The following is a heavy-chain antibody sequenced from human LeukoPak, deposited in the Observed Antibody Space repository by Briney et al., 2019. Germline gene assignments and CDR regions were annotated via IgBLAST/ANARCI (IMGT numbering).Heavy chain of an antibody. Sequence: GGSLRLPCAASGFTFTTYWMSWVRQAPGKGLEWVANIQQDGTEKYYVDSVKGRFTISRDNSKSTLYLQMNSLRAEDTAVYYCAKELSSGWYRYYFDYWGQGTLVTVSS. D-gene: IGHD6-19*01. CDR1: GFTFTTYW. J-gene: IGHJ4*02. CDR2: IQQDGTEK. V-gene: IGHV3-7*03. CDR3: AKELSSGWYRYYFDY.